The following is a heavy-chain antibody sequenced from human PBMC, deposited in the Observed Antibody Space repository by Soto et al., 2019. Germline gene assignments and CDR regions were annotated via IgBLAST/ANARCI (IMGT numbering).Heavy chain of an antibody. D-gene: IGHD2-8*01. CDR2: IDPSDSYT. CDR1: GYSFTNYW. Sequence: GESLKISCKGSGYSFTNYWITWVRQMPEKGLEWMGRIDPSDSYTNYSPSFQGHVTISADKSISTAYLQWSSLKASDTAMYYCARINGGSVDYWGQGTLVTVSS. CDR3: ARINGGSVDY. V-gene: IGHV5-10-1*01. J-gene: IGHJ4*02.